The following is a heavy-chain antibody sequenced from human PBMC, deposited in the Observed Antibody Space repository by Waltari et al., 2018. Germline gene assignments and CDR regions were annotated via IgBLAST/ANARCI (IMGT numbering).Heavy chain of an antibody. CDR2: IYHSGST. CDR3: ARRIAALAGRQDAFDI. CDR1: GYSISSGYY. D-gene: IGHD6-6*01. J-gene: IGHJ3*02. Sequence: QVQLQESGPGLVKPSETLSLTCAVSGYSISSGYYWGWIRQPPGKGLEWIGSIYHSGSTYYTPSLKSRVTISVDTSKNQFSLKLSSVTAADTAVYYCARRIAALAGRQDAFDIWGQGTMVTVSS. V-gene: IGHV4-38-2*01.